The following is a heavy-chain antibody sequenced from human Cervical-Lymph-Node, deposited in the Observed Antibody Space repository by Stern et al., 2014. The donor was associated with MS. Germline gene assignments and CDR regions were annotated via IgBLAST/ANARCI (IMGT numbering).Heavy chain of an antibody. J-gene: IGHJ3*02. V-gene: IGHV3-73*01. CDR3: APSSAI. CDR1: GFTFSASV. Sequence: EVQLVESGGGLVQPGGSLKVSCAASGFTFSASVIHWVRQASGKGLEWIGRIRNKCKNYATAYAVSVKGRFTISRDDSKNTAYLHMNSLKVEDTAVYYCAPSSAIWGRGTMVTVFS. CDR2: IRNKCKNYAT.